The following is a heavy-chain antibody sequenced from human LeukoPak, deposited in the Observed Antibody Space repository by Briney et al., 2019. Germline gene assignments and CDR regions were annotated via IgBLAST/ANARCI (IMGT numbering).Heavy chain of an antibody. CDR2: ISAYNSNT. J-gene: IGHJ3*02. V-gene: IGHV1-18*01. D-gene: IGHD2-2*01. CDR1: GYTFTSYG. CDR3: ARDFDIVVVPAAVKTDAFDI. Sequence: ASVKVSCKASGYTFTSYGISWVRQAPGQGLEWMGWISAYNSNTNYAQKLQGRVTMTTDTSTSTAYMELRSLRSDDTAVYYCARDFDIVVVPAAVKTDAFDIWGQGTMVTVSS.